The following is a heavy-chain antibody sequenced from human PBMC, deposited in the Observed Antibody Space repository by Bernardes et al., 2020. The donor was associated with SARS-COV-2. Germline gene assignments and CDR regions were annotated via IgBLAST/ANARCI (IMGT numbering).Heavy chain of an antibody. J-gene: IGHJ6*02. D-gene: IGHD3-10*01. CDR1: GGSISSSSYY. CDR3: ARQEITLAQGRKGVEV. CDR2: LHYSGST. V-gene: IGHV4-39*01. Sequence: SETLSLTCTVSGGSISSSSYYWGWIRQPPGLGLEWIGCLHYSGSTYYSPSLKSRVTISVDTSKNQFSLKLTSVTAADTAMYYCARQEITLAQGRKGVEVWGQGRTVTVSS.